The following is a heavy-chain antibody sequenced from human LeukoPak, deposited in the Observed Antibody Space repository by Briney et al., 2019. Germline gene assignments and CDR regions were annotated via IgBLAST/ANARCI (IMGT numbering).Heavy chain of an antibody. D-gene: IGHD1-26*01. V-gene: IGHV3-48*04. Sequence: GGSLRLSCAASGFTFSSYSMNWVRQAPGKGLEWVSYISSSGSTIYYADSVKGRFTISRDNAKNSLYLQMNSLRAEDTAVYYCARAYSGWPDYYYYMDVWGKGTTVTISS. CDR1: GFTFSSYS. J-gene: IGHJ6*03. CDR3: ARAYSGWPDYYYYMDV. CDR2: ISSSGSTI.